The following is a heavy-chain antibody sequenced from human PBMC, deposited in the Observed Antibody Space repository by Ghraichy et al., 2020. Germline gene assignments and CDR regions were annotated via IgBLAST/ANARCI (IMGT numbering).Heavy chain of an antibody. Sequence: ASVKVSCKASGYTFTSYDINWVRQATGQGLEWMGWMNPNSGNTGYAQKFQGRVTMTRNTSISTAYMELSSLRSEDTAVYYCARDRMVRGRASLGGYWGQGTLVTVSS. CDR1: GYTFTSYD. D-gene: IGHD3-10*01. CDR2: MNPNSGNT. J-gene: IGHJ4*02. V-gene: IGHV1-8*01. CDR3: ARDRMVRGRASLGGY.